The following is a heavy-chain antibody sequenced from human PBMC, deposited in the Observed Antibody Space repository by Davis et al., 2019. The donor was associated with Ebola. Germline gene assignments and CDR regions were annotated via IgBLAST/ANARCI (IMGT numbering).Heavy chain of an antibody. D-gene: IGHD1-14*01. CDR1: GGSITSYY. V-gene: IGHV4-59*01. Sequence: SETLSLTCTVSGGSITSYYWSWIRQAPGKGLEWIGHIYYSGSTEYNSSLKSRVTISIDTSKNQFSLRLNSVTAADTAVYYCARRNRAKDAFDIWGQGTMVTVSS. CDR2: IYYSGST. J-gene: IGHJ3*02. CDR3: ARRNRAKDAFDI.